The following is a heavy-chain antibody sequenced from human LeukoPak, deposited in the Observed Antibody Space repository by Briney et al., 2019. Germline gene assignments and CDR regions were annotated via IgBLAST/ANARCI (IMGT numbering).Heavy chain of an antibody. Sequence: PSETLSLTCTVSGYSISSGYYWGWIRQPPGKGLEWIGSIYHSGSTYYNPSLKSRVTISVDTSKNQFSLKLSSVTAADTAVYYCARVGYCSSTSCYGSSSAFDIWGQGTMVTVSS. CDR1: GYSISSGYY. V-gene: IGHV4-38-2*02. CDR3: ARVGYCSSTSCYGSSSAFDI. J-gene: IGHJ3*02. D-gene: IGHD2-2*01. CDR2: IYHSGST.